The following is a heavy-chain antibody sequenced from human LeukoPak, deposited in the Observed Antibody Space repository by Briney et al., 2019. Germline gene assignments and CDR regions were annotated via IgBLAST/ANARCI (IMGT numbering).Heavy chain of an antibody. CDR2: ISGRGDST. V-gene: IGHV3-23*01. Sequence: GGSLRLSCAASGFTFSSYAMSWVRQAPGKGLEWVSVISGRGDSTYCADFVKGRFTISRDNSKNTLYLQMNSLRAEDTAVYYCAKVGTTVTTYYYYYMDVWGKGTTVTVSS. CDR3: AKVGTTVTTYYYYYMDV. D-gene: IGHD4-17*01. CDR1: GFTFSSYA. J-gene: IGHJ6*03.